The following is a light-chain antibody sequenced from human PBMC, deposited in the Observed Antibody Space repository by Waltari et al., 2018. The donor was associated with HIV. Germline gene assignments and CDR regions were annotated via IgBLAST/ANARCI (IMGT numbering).Light chain of an antibody. J-gene: IGKJ2*01. V-gene: IGKV4-1*01. CDR3: QQYYSTSYT. Sequence: DIVMTQSPDSLAVSLGERATINCKSSQSVLYSSNNNNYLAWYQQKPGPPPKLLIYCASTRESEVADRFSGRGSGTDFTRTISSLQAEDVGVYYCQQYYSTSYTFGQGTKLEIK. CDR2: CAS. CDR1: QSVLYSSNNNNY.